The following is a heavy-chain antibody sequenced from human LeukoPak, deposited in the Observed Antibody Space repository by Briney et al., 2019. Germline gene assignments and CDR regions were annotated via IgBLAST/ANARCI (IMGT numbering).Heavy chain of an antibody. CDR2: INPPSGGT. V-gene: IGHV1-2*03. CDR3: ARVSRVVVAATESSSWFDP. J-gene: IGHJ5*02. D-gene: IGHD2-15*01. Sequence: LVASVKVSCKASGYTFTGYYMHWVRQAPGQGLEWMGWINPPSGGTNYAQKFQGRVTMTRDTSISTAYMELSRLRSDDTAVYYCARVSRVVVAATESSSWFDPWGQGTLVTVSS. CDR1: GYTFTGYY.